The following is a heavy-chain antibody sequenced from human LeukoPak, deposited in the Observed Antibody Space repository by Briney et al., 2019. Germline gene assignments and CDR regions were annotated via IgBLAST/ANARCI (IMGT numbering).Heavy chain of an antibody. CDR2: IYTSGIT. D-gene: IGHD1-26*01. CDR1: GGSINSGSYF. CDR3: ARSNSGSYRELDY. Sequence: SQTLSLTCTVSGGSINSGSYFWSWIRQPAGKGLEWIGRIYTSGITNYNSSLMSRATISIDTSKNQFSLKLSPVTAADTAVYYCARSNSGSYRELDYWGQGALVTVSS. J-gene: IGHJ4*02. V-gene: IGHV4-61*02.